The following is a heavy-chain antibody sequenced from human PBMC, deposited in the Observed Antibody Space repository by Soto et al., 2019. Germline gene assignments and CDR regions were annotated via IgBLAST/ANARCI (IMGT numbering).Heavy chain of an antibody. CDR1: GYTFTSYD. V-gene: IGHV1-8*01. CDR3: ARGPEYYYDSSGYYRY. J-gene: IGHJ4*02. Sequence: ASVKVSCKASGYTFTSYDINCVRQATGQGLEWMGWMNPNSGNTGYAQKFQGRVTMTRNTSISTAYMELSSLRSEDTAVYYCARGPEYYYDSSGYYRYWGQGTLVTVSS. D-gene: IGHD3-22*01. CDR2: MNPNSGNT.